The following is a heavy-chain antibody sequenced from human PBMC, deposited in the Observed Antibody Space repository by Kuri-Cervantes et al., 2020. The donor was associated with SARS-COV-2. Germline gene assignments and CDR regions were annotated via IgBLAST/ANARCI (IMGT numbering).Heavy chain of an antibody. CDR3: AGGSSGRDY. CDR1: GDSVSSNSAA. Sequence: WAISGDSVSSNSAAWSWIRQSPSRGLEWLGRTFYRSKWHNDYAVSVKGRITISPDTSKNQFSLRLNSVTPEDTAVYYCAGGSSGRDYWGQGTLVTVSS. J-gene: IGHJ4*02. CDR2: TFYRSKWHN. V-gene: IGHV6-1*01. D-gene: IGHD6-19*01.